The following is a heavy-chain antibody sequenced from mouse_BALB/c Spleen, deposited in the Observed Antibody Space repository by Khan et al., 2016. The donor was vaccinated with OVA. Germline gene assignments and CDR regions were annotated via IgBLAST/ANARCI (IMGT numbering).Heavy chain of an antibody. CDR1: GYIFTNYG. D-gene: IGHD1-1*01. J-gene: IGHJ4*01. V-gene: IGHV9-3-1*01. Sequence: QIQLVQSGPELKQPGETVKISCKASGYIFTNYGMTWVKQAPGKGLKWMGCINPYTGDPTYADDFKGRFAFTLETSSNTAYLQLNNLKSEDTATYFCARTLYGSGYDYAMDYWGQGTSVTVSS. CDR2: INPYTGDP. CDR3: ARTLYGSGYDYAMDY.